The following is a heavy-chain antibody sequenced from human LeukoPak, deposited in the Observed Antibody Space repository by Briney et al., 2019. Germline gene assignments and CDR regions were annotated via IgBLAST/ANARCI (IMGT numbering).Heavy chain of an antibody. CDR1: AFTFSNYA. CDR3: ARGLHFRVYDSSDYYPY. Sequence: GRSLRLSCAASAFTFSNYAMHWVRQAPGKGLEWVGVIFFDGTTKYYADSVKGRFTISRDNAKNSLYLQMNSLRAEDTAVYYCARGLHFRVYDSSDYYPYWGQGTLVTVSS. V-gene: IGHV3-30*04. CDR2: IFFDGTTK. D-gene: IGHD3-22*01. J-gene: IGHJ4*02.